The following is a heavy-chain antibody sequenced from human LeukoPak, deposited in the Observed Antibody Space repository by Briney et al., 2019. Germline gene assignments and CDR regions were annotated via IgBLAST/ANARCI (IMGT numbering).Heavy chain of an antibody. J-gene: IGHJ4*02. CDR2: ITGNGGRT. CDR3: AKHLTAMVDFDY. V-gene: IGHV3-23*01. D-gene: IGHD5-18*01. CDR1: GFTFSTYA. Sequence: VGSLRLSCAASGFTFSTYAMTWVRQAPGKGLEWASSITGNGGRTYYADFVKGRFTISRDNSKNTLYLQMNSLRAEDTAVYYCAKHLTAMVDFDYWGQGTLVTVSS.